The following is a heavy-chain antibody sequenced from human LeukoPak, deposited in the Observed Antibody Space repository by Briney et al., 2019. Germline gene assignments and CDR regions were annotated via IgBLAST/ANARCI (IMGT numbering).Heavy chain of an antibody. CDR3: ARGDSLGATMTDLDY. V-gene: IGHV3-30*04. D-gene: IGHD1-26*01. CDR2: ISYDGRNK. CDR1: GGSISSSNYF. J-gene: IGHJ4*02. Sequence: LSLTCIASGGSISSSNYFWGWIRQPPGKGLEWVSFISYDGRNKDYADSVKGRFTISRDNARNTLYLQMNSLRPEDTAVYYCARGDSLGATMTDLDYWGLGTLVTVSS.